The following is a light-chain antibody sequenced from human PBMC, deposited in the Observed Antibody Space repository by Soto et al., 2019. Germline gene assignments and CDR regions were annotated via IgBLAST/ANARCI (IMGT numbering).Light chain of an antibody. CDR1: QNISPW. V-gene: IGKV1-5*01. CDR3: QQYDSYSRT. CDR2: DAS. Sequence: DIQMTQSPSTLSASVGDRVTIACRASQNISPWLAWYQQKPGKAPKLLIYDASSLESGVPSRFNGSGSGTQFTLTISSLQPDDFATYYCQQYDSYSRTFGQGTKVEIK. J-gene: IGKJ1*01.